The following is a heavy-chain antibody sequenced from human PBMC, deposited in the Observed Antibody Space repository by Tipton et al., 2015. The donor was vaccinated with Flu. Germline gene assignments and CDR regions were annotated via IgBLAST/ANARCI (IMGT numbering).Heavy chain of an antibody. V-gene: IGHV4-38-2*01. J-gene: IGHJ4*02. D-gene: IGHD4-17*01. CDR3: ARSTTVTADFDH. CDR2: IFHTGST. CDR1: GDSIGSNYY. Sequence: TLSLTCSVSGDSIGSNYYWGWIRQPPGKGLEWIGNIFHTGSTYSNPSLRSRVTISVEKSKNQFSLRLSSVTAADTAVYYCARSTTVTADFDHWGQGTLVTVSS.